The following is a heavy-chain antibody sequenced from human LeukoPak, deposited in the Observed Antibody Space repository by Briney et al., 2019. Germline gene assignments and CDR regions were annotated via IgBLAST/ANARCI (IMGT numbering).Heavy chain of an antibody. CDR2: IIPIFGTA. V-gene: IGHV1-69*13. Sequence: SVKVFCKASGGTFSSYAISWVRQAPGQGLEWMGGIIPIFGTANYAQKFQGRVTITADESTSTAYMELSSLRSEDTAVYYCARAQDYSNYCAYWGQGTLVTVSS. CDR3: ARAQDYSNYCAY. D-gene: IGHD4-11*01. CDR1: GGTFSSYA. J-gene: IGHJ4*02.